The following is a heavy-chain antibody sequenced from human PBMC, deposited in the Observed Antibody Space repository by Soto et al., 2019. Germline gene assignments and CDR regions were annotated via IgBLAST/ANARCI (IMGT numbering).Heavy chain of an antibody. CDR1: GFTFSSYA. CDR2: ISGSGGST. J-gene: IGHJ4*02. V-gene: IGHV3-23*01. Sequence: GGSLRLSCAASGFTFSSYAMSWVRQAPGKGLEWVSAISGSGGSTYYADSVKGRFTISRDNSKNTLYLQMNSLRAEDTAVYYCAKPQTLSIAAAAIGYYFDYWGQGTLVTVSS. CDR3: AKPQTLSIAAAAIGYYFDY. D-gene: IGHD6-13*01.